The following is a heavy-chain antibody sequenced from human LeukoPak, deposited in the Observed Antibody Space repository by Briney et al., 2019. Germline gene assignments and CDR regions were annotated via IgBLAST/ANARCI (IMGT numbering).Heavy chain of an antibody. CDR3: ARRADDAFDI. CDR2: IWYDGSNR. CDR1: AFSFSNYG. Sequence: GGSLRLSCAASAFSFSNYGMHWVRQAPGKGLEWVALIWYDGSNRYYADSVKGRFTTSRDNSKNTLYVQMNSLRAEDTAVYYSARRADDAFDIWGQGTMVTVSS. V-gene: IGHV3-33*01. J-gene: IGHJ3*02.